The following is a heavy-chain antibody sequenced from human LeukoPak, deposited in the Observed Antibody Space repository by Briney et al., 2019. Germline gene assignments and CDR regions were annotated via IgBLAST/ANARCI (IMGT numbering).Heavy chain of an antibody. V-gene: IGHV3-48*01. D-gene: IGHD6-13*01. J-gene: IGHJ3*02. CDR1: GFTFSSCS. Sequence: GGSLKLSCAASGFTFSSCSMNWVREAPGKGLEWVSYISSSSSTIYYADSVKGRFTISRDSSKNTLYLQMNSLRAEDTAVYYCAKDQKSSSGTYDAFDIWGQGTMVTVSS. CDR3: AKDQKSSSGTYDAFDI. CDR2: ISSSSSTI.